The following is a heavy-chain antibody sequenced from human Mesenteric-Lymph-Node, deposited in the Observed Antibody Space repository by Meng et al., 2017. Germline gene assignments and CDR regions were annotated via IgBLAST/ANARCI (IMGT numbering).Heavy chain of an antibody. CDR1: GFTVSTKY. D-gene: IGHD2-21*02. CDR3: ARVQVVVTGFDP. V-gene: IGHV3-66*01. Sequence: EVQLVESGGGLVQPGGSLRLSCAASGFTVSTKYMSWVRQAPGKGLEWVSVIYTGGSTYYADSVRGRFTISRDSAKNTLYLQMNSLRAEDTAVYYCARVQVVVTGFDPWGQGTLVTVSS. J-gene: IGHJ5*02. CDR2: IYTGGST.